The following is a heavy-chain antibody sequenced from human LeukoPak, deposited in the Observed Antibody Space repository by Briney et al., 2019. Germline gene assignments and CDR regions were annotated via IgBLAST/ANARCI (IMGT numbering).Heavy chain of an antibody. D-gene: IGHD3-10*01. CDR1: GFTFSSYS. V-gene: IGHV3-48*01. J-gene: IGHJ4*02. Sequence: GGSLRLSCAASGFTFSSYSMNWVRQAPGKGLEWISYISSSSSAIYYADSVKGRFTISRDNSRNTLYLQMSSLRVEDTAVYYCVKDSSSGSYFDYWGQGTLVTVSS. CDR2: ISSSSSAI. CDR3: VKDSSSGSYFDY.